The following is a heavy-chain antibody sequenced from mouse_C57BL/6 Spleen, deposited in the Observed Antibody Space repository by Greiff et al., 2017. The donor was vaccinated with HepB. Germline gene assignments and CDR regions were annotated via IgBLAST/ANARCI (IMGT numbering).Heavy chain of an antibody. Sequence: VQLQQSGAELVRPGASVKLSCKASGYTFTDYYINWVKQRPGQGLEWIARIYPGSGNTYYNEKFKGKATLTAEKSSSTAYMQHSSLTSEDSAVYFCARHYGSSLCAMDYWGQGTSVTVSS. CDR1: GYTFTDYY. V-gene: IGHV1-76*01. J-gene: IGHJ4*01. CDR2: IYPGSGNT. D-gene: IGHD1-1*01. CDR3: ARHYGSSLCAMDY.